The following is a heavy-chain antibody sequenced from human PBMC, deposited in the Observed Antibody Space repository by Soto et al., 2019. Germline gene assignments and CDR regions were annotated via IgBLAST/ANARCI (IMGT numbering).Heavy chain of an antibody. J-gene: IGHJ5*02. CDR2: INPSGGST. D-gene: IGHD1-7*01. CDR3: ARDHGMVTGTTSLDP. V-gene: IGHV1-46*01. CDR1: GYTFTGYY. Sequence: ASVKVSCKASGYTFTGYYMHWVRQAPGQGLEWMGIINPSGGSTSYAQKFQGRVTMTRDTSTSTVYMELSSLRSEDTAVYYCARDHGMVTGTTSLDPWGQGTLVTVSS.